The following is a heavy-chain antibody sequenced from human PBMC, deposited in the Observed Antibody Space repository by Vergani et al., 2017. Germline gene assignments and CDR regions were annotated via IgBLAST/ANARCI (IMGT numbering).Heavy chain of an antibody. V-gene: IGHV3-48*02. D-gene: IGHD6-13*01. CDR1: GFTFSSYS. CDR2: ISSSSSTI. J-gene: IGHJ6*02. Sequence: EVQLVESGGGLVQPGGSLRLSCAASGFTFSSYSMNWVRQAPGKGLEWVSYISSSSSTIYYADSVKGRFTISRDNAKNSLYLQMNSLRDEDTAVYYCARDSAAANMKNYYYYGMDVWGQGTTVTVSS. CDR3: ARDSAAANMKNYYYYGMDV.